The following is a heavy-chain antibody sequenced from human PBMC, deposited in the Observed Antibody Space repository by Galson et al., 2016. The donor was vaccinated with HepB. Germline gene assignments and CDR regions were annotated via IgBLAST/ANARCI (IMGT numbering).Heavy chain of an antibody. CDR1: GFTFSDYY. CDR3: VREDPVWPTGVIDH. Sequence: SLRLSCAASGFTFSDYYFNWIRQAPGKGLEWISYITDSGTSAYYADSVRGRFTISRDNVNNSLFLQMDNLRADDTAVYYCVREDPVWPTGVIDHWGQGVLVTVSP. CDR2: ITDSGTSA. D-gene: IGHD2-21*01. V-gene: IGHV3-11*01. J-gene: IGHJ4*02.